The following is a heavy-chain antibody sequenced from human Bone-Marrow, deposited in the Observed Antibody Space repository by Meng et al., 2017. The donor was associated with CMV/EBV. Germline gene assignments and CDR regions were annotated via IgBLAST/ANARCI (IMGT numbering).Heavy chain of an antibody. Sequence: GESLKIPCAASGFIFSDFFMTWFRQTPGKGLEWISYISGNVKTFYYAESVKGRFTISRDNAKNSLFLQMNSLRDEDTAVYFCARGYYGGNPTGFPVVDNWGQGTLVTVSS. D-gene: IGHD4-23*01. CDR3: ARGYYGGNPTGFPVVDN. CDR2: ISGNVKTF. J-gene: IGHJ4*02. V-gene: IGHV3-11*01. CDR1: GFIFSDFF.